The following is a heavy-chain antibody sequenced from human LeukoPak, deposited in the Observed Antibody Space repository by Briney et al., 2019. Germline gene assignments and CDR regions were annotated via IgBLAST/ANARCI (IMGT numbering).Heavy chain of an antibody. J-gene: IGHJ4*02. CDR3: ARDSSSSWDEGLDY. D-gene: IGHD6-13*01. Sequence: GGSLRLSCAASGFTFSSYWMSWVRQAPGKGLEWVANIKQDGSEKYYLDSVKGRFTISRDNAKNSLYLQMNSLRAEDTAEYYCARDSSSSWDEGLDYWGQGTLVTVSS. CDR2: IKQDGSEK. CDR1: GFTFSSYW. V-gene: IGHV3-7*01.